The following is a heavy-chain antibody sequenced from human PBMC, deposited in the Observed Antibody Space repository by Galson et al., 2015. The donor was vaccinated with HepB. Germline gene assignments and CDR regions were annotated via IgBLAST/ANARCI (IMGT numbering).Heavy chain of an antibody. J-gene: IGHJ6*02. D-gene: IGHD6-19*01. CDR3: ATSDAVAGHIYYYYYYGMDV. V-gene: IGHV1-69*13. CDR1: GGTFSSYA. CDR2: IIPIFGTA. Sequence: SVKVSCKASGGTFSSYAISWVRQAPGQGLEWMGGIIPIFGTANYAQKFQGRVTITADESTSTAYMELSSLRSEDTAVYYCATSDAVAGHIYYYYYYGMDVWGQGTTVTVSS.